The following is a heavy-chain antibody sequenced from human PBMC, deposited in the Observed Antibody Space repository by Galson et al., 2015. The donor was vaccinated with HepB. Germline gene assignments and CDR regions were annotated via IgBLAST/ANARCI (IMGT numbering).Heavy chain of an antibody. CDR1: GLTFTNYA. Sequence: SLRLSCAASGLTFTNYATSWVRQAPGKGLEWVSGIYPDGHITYYADSVKGRFTISRDDSKNTVYLQMNSVRVEDTAVYFCAKDFCRADNCDPFDYWGQGTLVTVSS. V-gene: IGHV3-23*01. J-gene: IGHJ4*02. CDR3: AKDFCRADNCDPFDY. CDR2: IYPDGHIT. D-gene: IGHD2-15*01.